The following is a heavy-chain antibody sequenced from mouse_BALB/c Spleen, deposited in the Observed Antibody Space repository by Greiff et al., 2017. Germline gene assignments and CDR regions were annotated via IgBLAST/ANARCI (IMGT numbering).Heavy chain of an antibody. J-gene: IGHJ4*01. Sequence: EVQLVESGGGLVQPGGSRKLSCAASGFTFSSFGMHWVRQAPEKGLEWVAYISSGSSTIYYADTVKGRFTISRDNPKNTLFLQMTSLRSEDTAMYYCARESTMINAMDYWGQGTSVTVSS. D-gene: IGHD2-4*01. CDR1: GFTFSSFG. CDR2: ISSGSSTI. CDR3: ARESTMINAMDY. V-gene: IGHV5-17*02.